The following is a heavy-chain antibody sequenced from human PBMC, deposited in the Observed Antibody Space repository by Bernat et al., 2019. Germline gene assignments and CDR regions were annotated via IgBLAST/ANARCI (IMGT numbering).Heavy chain of an antibody. CDR2: INHSGST. CDR1: GGSFSGYY. CDR3: AREEDRSSSEAPFDY. V-gene: IGHV4-34*01. D-gene: IGHD6-6*01. J-gene: IGHJ4*02. Sequence: QVQLQQWGAGLLKPSETLSLTCAVYGGSFSGYYWSWIRQPPGKGLEWIGEINHSGSTNYNPSLKSRVTISVDTSKNQFSLKLSSVTAADTAVYYCAREEDRSSSEAPFDYWGQGTLVTVSS.